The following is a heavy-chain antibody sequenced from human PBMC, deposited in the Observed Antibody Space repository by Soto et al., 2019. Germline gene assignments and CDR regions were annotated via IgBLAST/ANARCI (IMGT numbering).Heavy chain of an antibody. D-gene: IGHD1-26*01. CDR3: AKDLSCSDYYLAY. CDR2: ISGSGGST. J-gene: IGHJ4*02. V-gene: IGHV3-23*01. Sequence: EVQLLESGGGLVQPGGSLRLSCAASGFTFSSYAMSWVRQAPGKGLEWVSAISGSGGSTYYADSVKGRFTISRDKSKTTLYLQMNSLRAEDRAVYNGAKDLSCSDYYLAYGAREPWSPSPQ. CDR1: GFTFSSYA.